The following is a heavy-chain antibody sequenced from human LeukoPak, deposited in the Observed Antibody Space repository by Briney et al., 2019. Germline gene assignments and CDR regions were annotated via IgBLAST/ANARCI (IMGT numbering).Heavy chain of an antibody. D-gene: IGHD6-13*01. Sequence: GGSLRLSCAASGFTFSSYWMHWVRQAPGKGLVWVSCIKSDGSSTTYADSVKGRFTISRDNAKNTLHLQMNSLRAEDTAVYYCAKDSSSWYYDYWGQGTLVTVSS. CDR3: AKDSSSWYYDY. J-gene: IGHJ4*02. CDR2: IKSDGSST. CDR1: GFTFSSYW. V-gene: IGHV3-74*03.